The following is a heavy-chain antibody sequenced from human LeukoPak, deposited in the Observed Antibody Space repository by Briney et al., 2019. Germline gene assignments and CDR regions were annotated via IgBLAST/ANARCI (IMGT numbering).Heavy chain of an antibody. CDR3: ARSRPSIAAAGGYYYYYYMDV. V-gene: IGHV4-4*09. CDR1: GGSISSYY. Sequence: SETLSLTCTVSGGSISSYYWSWIRQPPGKGLEWIGYIYTSGSTNYNPSLKSRVNISVDTSKNQFSLKLSSVTAADTAVYYCARSRPSIAAAGGYYYYYYMDVWGKGTTVTVSS. J-gene: IGHJ6*03. CDR2: IYTSGST. D-gene: IGHD6-13*01.